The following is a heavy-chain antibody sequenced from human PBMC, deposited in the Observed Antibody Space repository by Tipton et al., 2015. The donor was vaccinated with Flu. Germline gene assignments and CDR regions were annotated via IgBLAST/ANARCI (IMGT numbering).Heavy chain of an antibody. Sequence: SLRLSCAASGFTFSDYWMSWIRQAPGRGLEWVANIKQDESERYYVDSVKGRFTISRDNSKNSLYLQMNSLRADDTAVYYCARQIGGGDCYWGQGALVTVSS. V-gene: IGHV3-7*03. CDR2: IKQDESER. CDR3: ARQIGGGDCY. D-gene: IGHD2-21*01. J-gene: IGHJ4*02. CDR1: GFTFSDYW.